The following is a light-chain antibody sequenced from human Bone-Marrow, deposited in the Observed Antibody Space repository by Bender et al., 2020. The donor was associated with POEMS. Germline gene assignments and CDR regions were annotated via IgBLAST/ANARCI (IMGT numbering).Light chain of an antibody. V-gene: IGLV2-14*02. CDR3: QSYDNSLGGWV. CDR1: SSDFV. CDR2: EVN. Sequence: QPALTQPASVSGSPGQSLSISCTGTSSDFVSWYQQHPGKAPKLIIFEVNKRPSGVSNRFSGSKSGTSASLAITGLQAEDEGDYYCQSYDNSLGGWVFGGGTKLTVL. J-gene: IGLJ3*02.